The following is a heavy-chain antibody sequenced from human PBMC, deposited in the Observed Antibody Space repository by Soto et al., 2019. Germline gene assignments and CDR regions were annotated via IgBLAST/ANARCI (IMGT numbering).Heavy chain of an antibody. CDR1: GGSISSGDYY. Sequence: ETLSLTCTVSGGSISSGDYYWSWIRQPPGKGLEWIGYIYYSGSTNYNPSLKSRVTISVDTSKNQFSLKLSSVTAADTAVYYCASGYDMLTGYPRGDYYGMDVWGQGTTVTVSS. D-gene: IGHD3-9*01. J-gene: IGHJ6*02. V-gene: IGHV4-61*08. CDR3: ASGYDMLTGYPRGDYYGMDV. CDR2: IYYSGST.